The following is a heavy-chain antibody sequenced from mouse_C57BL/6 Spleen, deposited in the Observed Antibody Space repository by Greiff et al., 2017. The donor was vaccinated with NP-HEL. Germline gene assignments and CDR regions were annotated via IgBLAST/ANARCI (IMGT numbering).Heavy chain of an antibody. CDR1: GFTFSDYG. D-gene: IGHD2-4*01. Sequence: EVQVVESGGGLVKPGGSLKLSCAASGFTFSDYGMHWVRQAPEKGLEWVAYISSGSSTIYYADTVKGRFTISRDNAKNALFLQMTSLRSEDTAMYYCAGNYDYGYWYFDVWGTGTTVTVSS. V-gene: IGHV5-17*01. CDR3: AGNYDYGYWYFDV. J-gene: IGHJ1*03. CDR2: ISSGSSTI.